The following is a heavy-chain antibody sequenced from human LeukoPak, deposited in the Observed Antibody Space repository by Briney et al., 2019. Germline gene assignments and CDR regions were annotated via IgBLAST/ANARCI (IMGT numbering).Heavy chain of an antibody. Sequence: GGSLRLSCAASGFTFSTHWMSWVRQGPGKVLEWVGNISPDGSGKNYADSVKGRFTISRDNTKNSVYLQMNDLRAEDTAVYYCANPAGYYPFADCGRAHQLTDS. J-gene: IGHJ5*01. V-gene: IGHV3-7*01. D-gene: IGHD2-2*01. CDR1: GFTFSTHW. CDR2: ISPDGSGK. CDR3: ANPAGYYPFADCGRAHQLTDS.